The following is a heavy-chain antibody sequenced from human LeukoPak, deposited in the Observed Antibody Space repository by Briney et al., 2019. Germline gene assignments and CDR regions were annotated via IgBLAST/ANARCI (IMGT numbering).Heavy chain of an antibody. CDR1: GFTPSSYW. J-gene: IGHJ4*02. CDR3: ARVQWELRGVGSYFDY. Sequence: GRSLRLSCAASGFTPSSYWMSWVRQARGKVLEWVAYIKQDGSEKYYVDSVKGRFTISRDNAKNSMYLQMNSLRAEDTAVYYCARVQWELRGVGSYFDYWGQGTLVTVSS. D-gene: IGHD1-26*01. V-gene: IGHV3-7*01. CDR2: IKQDGSEK.